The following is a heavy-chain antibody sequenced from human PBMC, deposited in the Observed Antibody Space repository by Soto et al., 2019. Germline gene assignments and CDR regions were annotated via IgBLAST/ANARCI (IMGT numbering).Heavy chain of an antibody. CDR1: GFTFSSYW. Sequence: HPGGSLRLSCAASGFTFSSYWMSWVRQAPGKGLEWVANIKQDGSEKYYVASVKGRFTISRDNAKNSLYLQMNSLRAEDTAVYYCARSDSSGYYYEHFDYWGQGTLVTVSS. CDR3: ARSDSSGYYYEHFDY. D-gene: IGHD3-22*01. V-gene: IGHV3-7*01. J-gene: IGHJ4*02. CDR2: IKQDGSEK.